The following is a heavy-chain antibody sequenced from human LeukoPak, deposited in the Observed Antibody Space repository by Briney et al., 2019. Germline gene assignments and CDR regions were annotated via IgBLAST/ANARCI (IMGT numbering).Heavy chain of an antibody. D-gene: IGHD3-22*01. CDR3: ARGSPYYYDSSGSLDDAFDI. V-gene: IGHV1-46*01. CDR1: GYTFTSYY. CDR2: INPSGGST. Sequence: ASVKVSCKASGYTFTSYYMHWVRQAPGQGLEWMGIINPSGGSTSYAQKFQGRVTMTRDTSTSTVYMEPSSLRSEDTAVYYCARGSPYYYDSSGSLDDAFDIWGQGTMVTVSS. J-gene: IGHJ3*02.